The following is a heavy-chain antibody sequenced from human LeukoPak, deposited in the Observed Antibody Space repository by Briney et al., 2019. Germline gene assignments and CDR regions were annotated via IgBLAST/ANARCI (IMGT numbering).Heavy chain of an antibody. CDR2: IYDSGST. CDR3: ARGSNINNWFDP. V-gene: IGHV4-30-2*06. Sequence: SETLSLTCIVSGGSISSGGHPWSWIRQSPGKGLEWIGYIYDSGSTFYNPSLKSRVTMSIDRSNNQFPLKLSSVTAADTAVYYCARGSNINNWFDPWGQGTLVTVSS. CDR1: GGSISSGGHP. D-gene: IGHD2/OR15-2a*01. J-gene: IGHJ5*02.